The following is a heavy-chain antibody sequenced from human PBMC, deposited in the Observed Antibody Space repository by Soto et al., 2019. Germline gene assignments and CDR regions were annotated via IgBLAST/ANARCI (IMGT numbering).Heavy chain of an antibody. CDR2: IYHSGSP. CDR1: GGSISSGGHS. J-gene: IGHJ4*02. V-gene: IGHV4-30-2*01. CDR3: ARGGWELHGDNYFDY. D-gene: IGHD1-26*01. Sequence: QLQLQESGSGLVKPSQTLSLTCAVSGGSISSGGHSWSWIRQPPGKGLEWIGYIYHSGSPYYNPSLKSRVTISGDRSKNQVSLKLSSVTAADTAVYYCARGGWELHGDNYFDYWGQGTLVTVAS.